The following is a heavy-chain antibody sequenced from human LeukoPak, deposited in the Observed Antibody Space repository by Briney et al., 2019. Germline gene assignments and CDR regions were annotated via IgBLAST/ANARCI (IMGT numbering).Heavy chain of an antibody. Sequence: GGSLKLSCAASGFTFSSYAMSWVRQAPGKGLEWVSAISGSGGSTYYADSVKGRFTISRDNSKNTLYLQMNSLRAEDTAVYYCARAGGFWSGYGMDVWGQGTTVTVSS. V-gene: IGHV3-23*01. D-gene: IGHD3-3*01. CDR2: ISGSGGST. J-gene: IGHJ6*02. CDR3: ARAGGFWSGYGMDV. CDR1: GFTFSSYA.